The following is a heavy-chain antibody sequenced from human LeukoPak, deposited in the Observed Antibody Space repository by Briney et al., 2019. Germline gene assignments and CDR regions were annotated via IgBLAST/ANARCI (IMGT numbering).Heavy chain of an antibody. CDR2: IGGSSSSL. CDR1: GFTFSSYS. Sequence: PGGSLRLSCAVSGFTFSSYSMNWVRQAPGKGLEWVSSIGGSSSSLYYADSLKGRFTISRDNAKNSLYLQMNSLRAEDTAVYYCAREIDEGFDYWGQGTLVTVSS. V-gene: IGHV3-21*01. J-gene: IGHJ4*02. CDR3: AREIDEGFDY.